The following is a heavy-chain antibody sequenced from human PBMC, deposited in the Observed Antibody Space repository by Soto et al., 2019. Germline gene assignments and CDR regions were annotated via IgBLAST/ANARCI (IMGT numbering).Heavy chain of an antibody. CDR1: GASISSYF. J-gene: IGHJ5*02. D-gene: IGHD6-6*01. CDR3: AREARPDRWFDP. CDR2: ISTSGTT. Sequence: QVQLQESGPGLVEPSETLSLTCTVSGASISSYFWTWIRQPAGKGLDWIGRISTSGTTNYNPSLKSRVTMSVDTSKNHFSLNLSSVTAADTAVYYCAREARPDRWFDPWGQETLVTVSS. V-gene: IGHV4-4*07.